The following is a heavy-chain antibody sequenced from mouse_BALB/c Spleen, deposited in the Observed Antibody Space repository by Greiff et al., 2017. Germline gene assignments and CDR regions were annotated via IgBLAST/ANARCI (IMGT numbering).Heavy chain of an antibody. CDR2: ISYDGSN. CDR1: GYSITSGYY. V-gene: IGHV3-6*02. CDR3: AIPPEYYAMDY. J-gene: IGHJ4*01. Sequence: ESGPGLVKPSQSLSLTCSVTGYSITSGYYWNWIRQFPGNKLEWMGYISYDGSNNYNPSLKNRISITRDTSKNQFFLKLNSVTTEDTATYYCAIPPEYYAMDYWGQGTSVTVSS.